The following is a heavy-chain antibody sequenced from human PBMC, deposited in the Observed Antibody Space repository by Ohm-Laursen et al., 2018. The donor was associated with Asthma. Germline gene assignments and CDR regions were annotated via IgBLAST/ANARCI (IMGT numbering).Heavy chain of an antibody. Sequence: SLRLSCTASGYPFSLYSIHWIRQAPGKGLEWVASISTASTFIYYADSVRGRFSISRDNSKNSLYLQMSSLRAEDTAVYYCARDLNSYFDYWGQGTLVTVSS. CDR1: GYPFSLYS. V-gene: IGHV3-21*01. CDR3: ARDLNSYFDY. J-gene: IGHJ4*02. CDR2: ISTASTFI.